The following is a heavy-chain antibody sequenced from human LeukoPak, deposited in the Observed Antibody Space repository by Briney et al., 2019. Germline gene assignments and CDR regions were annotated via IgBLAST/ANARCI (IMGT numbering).Heavy chain of an antibody. Sequence: SETLSLTCTVSGGSISSGDYYWSWIRQPPGKGLEWIGYIYYSGSTYYNPSLKSRVTISVDTSKNQFSLKLSSVTAADTAVYYCARELEIAAALGGIAFDIWGQGTMVTVSS. D-gene: IGHD6-13*01. J-gene: IGHJ3*02. V-gene: IGHV4-30-4*01. CDR3: ARELEIAAALGGIAFDI. CDR2: IYYSGST. CDR1: GGSISSGDYY.